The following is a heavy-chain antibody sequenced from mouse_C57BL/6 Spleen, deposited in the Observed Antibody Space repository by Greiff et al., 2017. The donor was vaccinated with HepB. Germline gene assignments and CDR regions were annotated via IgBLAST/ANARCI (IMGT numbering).Heavy chain of an antibody. D-gene: IGHD1-1*01. CDR2: IYPGSGST. J-gene: IGHJ4*01. V-gene: IGHV1-55*01. Sequence: QVQLKQSGAELVKPGASVKMSCKASGYTFTSYWITWVKQRPGQGLEWIGDIYPGSGSTNYNEKFKSKATLTVDTSSSTAYMQLSSLTSEDSAVYYCARGDYGSSEAMDYWGQGTSVTVSS. CDR3: ARGDYGSSEAMDY. CDR1: GYTFTSYW.